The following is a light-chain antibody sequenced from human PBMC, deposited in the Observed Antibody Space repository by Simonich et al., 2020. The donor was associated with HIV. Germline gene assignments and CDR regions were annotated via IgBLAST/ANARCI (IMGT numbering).Light chain of an antibody. CDR2: KAS. CDR1: QSISSW. CDR3: QQYYVYPLA. J-gene: IGKJ4*01. Sequence: DIQMTQSPSTLSASVGDRVTITCRASQSISSWLAWYQQKPGKAPKLLIYKASSLESGVPSRFSGSGSGTDFTLTISSLQSEDFATYYCQQYYVYPLAFGGGTKVEIK. V-gene: IGKV1-5*03.